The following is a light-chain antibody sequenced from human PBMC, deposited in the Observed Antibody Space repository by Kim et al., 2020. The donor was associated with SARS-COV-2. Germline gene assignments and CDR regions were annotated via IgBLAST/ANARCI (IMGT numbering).Light chain of an antibody. J-gene: IGKJ2*01. Sequence: DIQMTQSPSSLSASVGDRVTITCQASQDISNYLNWYQQKPGKAPKLLVYDASNLETGVPSRFSGSGSGTDFTFTISSLQPEDIATYYCQRYGNLPPTFGRGTKLKI. CDR2: DAS. CDR1: QDISNY. V-gene: IGKV1-33*01. CDR3: QRYGNLPPT.